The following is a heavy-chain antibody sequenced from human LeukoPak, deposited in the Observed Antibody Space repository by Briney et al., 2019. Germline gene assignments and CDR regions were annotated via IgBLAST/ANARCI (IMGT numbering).Heavy chain of an antibody. CDR1: GYSFTSYW. D-gene: IGHD3-22*01. CDR2: ICPGDSDT. Sequence: GESLKISCKGSGYSFTSYWIGWVRQMPGKGLEWMGIICPGDSDTRYSPSFQGQVTISADKSISTAYLQWSSLKASDTAMYYCARVKWNYYDSSGYYEFDYWGQGTLVTVSS. J-gene: IGHJ4*02. V-gene: IGHV5-51*01. CDR3: ARVKWNYYDSSGYYEFDY.